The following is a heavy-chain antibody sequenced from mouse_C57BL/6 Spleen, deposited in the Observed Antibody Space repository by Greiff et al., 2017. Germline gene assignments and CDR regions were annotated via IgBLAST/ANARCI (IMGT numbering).Heavy chain of an antibody. CDR1: GYTFTSYW. Sequence: VQLQQPGAELVRPGSSVKLSCKASGYTFTSYWMHWVKQRPIQGLEWIGNIDPSDSEPHYNQKFTDKATLTVDKSSSTAYMQLSSLTSEDSAVYYCARRGYGNYFDYWGKGTTLTVSS. D-gene: IGHD2-1*01. CDR3: ARRGYGNYFDY. J-gene: IGHJ2*01. V-gene: IGHV1-52*01. CDR2: IDPSDSEP.